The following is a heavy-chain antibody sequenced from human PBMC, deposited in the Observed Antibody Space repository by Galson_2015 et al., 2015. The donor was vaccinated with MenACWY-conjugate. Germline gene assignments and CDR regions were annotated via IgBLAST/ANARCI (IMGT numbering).Heavy chain of an antibody. J-gene: IGHJ6*02. CDR3: ARGGVTILGVVLYGMDV. CDR2: ISSNNRDT. CDR1: GFTFSAYY. Sequence: SLRLSCAASGFTFSAYYMSWIRHTPGKGLEWVSYISSNNRDTNYAESVRGRFTISRDNAKNLLYLQMNSLRPEDTAVYYCARGGVTILGVVLYGMDVWGQGTTVTVSS. V-gene: IGHV3-11*06. D-gene: IGHD3-3*01.